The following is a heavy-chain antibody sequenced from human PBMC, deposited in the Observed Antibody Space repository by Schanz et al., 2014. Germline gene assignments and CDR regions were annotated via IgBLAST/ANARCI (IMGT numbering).Heavy chain of an antibody. D-gene: IGHD5-18*01. CDR1: GFTFSSYG. J-gene: IGHJ4*02. Sequence: QVQLVESGGGVVQFGRSLRLSCVASGFTFSSYGMHWVRQAPGKGLEWVAVIWYDENNKYYADSVKGRFTMSRDNSKNTLYLQMNSLRAEDTAGYYCERANYSRKKNFDYWGRGTLVTVSS. CDR2: IWYDENNK. CDR3: ERANYSRKKNFDY. V-gene: IGHV3-33*01.